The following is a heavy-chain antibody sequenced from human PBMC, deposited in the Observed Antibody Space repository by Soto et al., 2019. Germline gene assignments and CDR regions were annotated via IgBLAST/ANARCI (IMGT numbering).Heavy chain of an antibody. V-gene: IGHV6-1*01. CDR2: TYYTSRWYT. Sequence: SQTLSLTCAISGDSVSNKSAAWNWIRQSPSRGLEWLGRTYYTSRWYTDYAVSVVGRITINPDTSRNQFSLRLNSVTPDDTAVYYCARDRSPGSTSWYDCWGRGALVTVSS. J-gene: IGHJ5*01. CDR3: ARDRSPGSTSWYDC. CDR1: GDSVSNKSAA. D-gene: IGHD2-2*01.